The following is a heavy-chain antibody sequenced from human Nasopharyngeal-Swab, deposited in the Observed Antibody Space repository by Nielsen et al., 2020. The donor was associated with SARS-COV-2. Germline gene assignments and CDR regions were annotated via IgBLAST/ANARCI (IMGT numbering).Heavy chain of an antibody. CDR3: ARGPVRYDFWSGYYCGFDY. D-gene: IGHD3-3*01. CDR2: IHHSGST. J-gene: IGHJ4*02. CDR1: GGPFSGYY. Sequence: GSLRLSCAVYGGPFSGYYWSWIRQPPGKGLEWIGEIHHSGSTDYNPSLKSRVTISVDTSKNQFSLKLSSVTAADTAVFYCARGPVRYDFWSGYYCGFDYWGQGTLVTVSS. V-gene: IGHV4-34*01.